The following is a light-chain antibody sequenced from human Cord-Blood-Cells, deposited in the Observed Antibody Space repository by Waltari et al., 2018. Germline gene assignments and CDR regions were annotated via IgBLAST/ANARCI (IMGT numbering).Light chain of an antibody. CDR2: AAS. J-gene: IGKJ2*01. Sequence: DIQMTQSPLSLSASVGDTVTITCRASQSISSYLNWYQQKPGKAPKLLIYAASSLQSGVPSRFSGSGSGTDFTLTISSLQPEDFATYYCQQSYSTPYTFGRGTKLEIK. CDR3: QQSYSTPYT. CDR1: QSISSY. V-gene: IGKV1-39*01.